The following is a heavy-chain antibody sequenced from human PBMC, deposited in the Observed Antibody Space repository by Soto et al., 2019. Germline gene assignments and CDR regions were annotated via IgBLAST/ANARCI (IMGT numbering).Heavy chain of an antibody. D-gene: IGHD3-10*01. CDR2: ISASGGST. CDR1: GFPFSGYS. V-gene: IGHV3-23*01. Sequence: PVGSLILSWAASGFPFSGYSMTWVRQAPGKGLECVSVISASGGSTLYADSVKGRFTISRDNSKNTLYLQMNNLRAEDSAIYYCAKAAGERYPGSRVFDYWGQGTRVTVSS. CDR3: AKAAGERYPGSRVFDY. J-gene: IGHJ4*02.